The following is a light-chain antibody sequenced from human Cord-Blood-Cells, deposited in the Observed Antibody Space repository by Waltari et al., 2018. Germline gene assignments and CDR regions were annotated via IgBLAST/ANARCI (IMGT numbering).Light chain of an antibody. Sequence: EIVLTQSPGTLSLSPGERATLPCRASQSVSSSYLAWYQQKPGQAPRLHIYGASSRATGIPDRFSGSGSGTDFTLTISRLEPEDFAVYYCQQYGSSLITFGQGTRLEIK. V-gene: IGKV3-20*01. J-gene: IGKJ5*01. CDR3: QQYGSSLIT. CDR1: QSVSSSY. CDR2: GAS.